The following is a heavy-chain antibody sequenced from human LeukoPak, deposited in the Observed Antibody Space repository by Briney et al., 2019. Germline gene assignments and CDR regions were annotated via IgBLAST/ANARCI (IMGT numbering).Heavy chain of an antibody. J-gene: IGHJ3*02. CDR2: INPNSGGT. CDR3: ARLRLRFLEWLPANDAFDI. CDR1: GYTFTGYY. V-gene: IGHV1-2*02. Sequence: ASVKVSSKASGYTFTGYYMHWVRQAPGQGLEWMGWINPNSGGTNYAQKFQGRVTMTRDTSISTAYMELSRLRSDDTAVYYCARLRLRFLEWLPANDAFDIWGQGTMVTVSS. D-gene: IGHD3-3*01.